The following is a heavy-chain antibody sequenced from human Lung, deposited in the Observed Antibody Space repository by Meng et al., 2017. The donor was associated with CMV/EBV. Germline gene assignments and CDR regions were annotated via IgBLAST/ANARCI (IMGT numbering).Heavy chain of an antibody. J-gene: IGHJ6*04. CDR3: AREVTTLGYSGMDV. D-gene: IGHD4-23*01. V-gene: IGHV3-30*04. Sequence: SCVASPGFTLSGYSMHWVRQAPGKGLEGVALISYDGSTEYYADAVRGRFSISRDNSKKTLYVHMNSLRPEDKGIYYGAREVTTLGYSGMDVWGKGTXVTVSS. CDR2: ISYDGSTE. CDR1: PGFTLSGYS.